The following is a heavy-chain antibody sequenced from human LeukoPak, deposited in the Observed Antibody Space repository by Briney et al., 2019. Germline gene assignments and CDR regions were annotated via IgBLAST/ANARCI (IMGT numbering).Heavy chain of an antibody. Sequence: GGSLRLSCAASGFTFSSYAMSWVRQAPGKGLEWVAIIWYDGSNKYYADSVKGRFTISRDNSKNTLYLQMNGLRVEDTAVYYCATWRGSGSYGGYFDYWGQGTLVTVSS. CDR2: IWYDGSNK. D-gene: IGHD3-10*01. CDR3: ATWRGSGSYGGYFDY. V-gene: IGHV3-33*08. CDR1: GFTFSSYA. J-gene: IGHJ4*02.